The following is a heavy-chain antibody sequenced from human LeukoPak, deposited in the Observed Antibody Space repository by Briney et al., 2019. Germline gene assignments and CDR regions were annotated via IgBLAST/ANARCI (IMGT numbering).Heavy chain of an antibody. CDR3: ARDRGLGDRAPIDY. J-gene: IGHJ4*02. D-gene: IGHD2-21*01. Sequence: SVKVSCKASGGTFSSYAISWVRQAPGQGLEWMGRIIPILGIANYAQSFQGRETHNADQSKRTAYMALRSLISEDTAVYYCARDRGLGDRAPIDYWGQGTLVTVSS. V-gene: IGHV1-69*04. CDR2: IIPILGIA. CDR1: GGTFSSYA.